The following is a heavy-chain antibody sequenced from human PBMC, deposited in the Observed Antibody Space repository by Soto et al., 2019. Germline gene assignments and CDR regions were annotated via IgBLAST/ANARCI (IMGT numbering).Heavy chain of an antibody. CDR3: ARTREAYYFDY. CDR1: GGSISSGGYS. CDR2: IYHSGST. Sequence: SETLSLTCAVSGGSISSGGYSWSWIRQPPGKGLEWIGYIYHSGSTYYNPSLKSRVTISVDRSKNQFSLKLSSVTAADTAVYYCARTREAYYFDYWGQGTLVTVSS. D-gene: IGHD6-6*01. J-gene: IGHJ4*02. V-gene: IGHV4-30-2*01.